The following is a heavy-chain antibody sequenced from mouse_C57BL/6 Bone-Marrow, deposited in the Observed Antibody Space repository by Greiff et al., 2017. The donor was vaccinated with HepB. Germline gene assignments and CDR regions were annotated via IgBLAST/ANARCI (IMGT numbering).Heavy chain of an antibody. Sequence: VQVVESGPELVKPGASVKISCKASGYAFSSSWRNWVKQRPGKGLEWIGRIYPGDGDTNYNGKFKGKATLTADKSSSTAYMQLSSLTSEDSAVYFCAITTVDYWGQGTTLTVSS. V-gene: IGHV1-82*01. CDR1: GYAFSSSW. J-gene: IGHJ2*01. CDR3: AITTVDY. CDR2: IYPGDGDT. D-gene: IGHD1-2*01.